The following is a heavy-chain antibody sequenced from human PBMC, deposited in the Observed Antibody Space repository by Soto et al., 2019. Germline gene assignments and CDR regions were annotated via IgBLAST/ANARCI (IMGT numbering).Heavy chain of an antibody. CDR3: ARDRVYSSSSGGYYYYMDV. D-gene: IGHD6-6*01. V-gene: IGHV1-2*04. J-gene: IGHJ6*03. Sequence: ASVKVSCKASGYTFTGYYMHWVRQAPGQGLEWMGWINPNSGGTNYAQKFQGWVTMTRDTSISTAYMELSRLRSDDTAVYYCARDRVYSSSSGGYYYYMDVWGKGTTVTVSS. CDR1: GYTFTGYY. CDR2: INPNSGGT.